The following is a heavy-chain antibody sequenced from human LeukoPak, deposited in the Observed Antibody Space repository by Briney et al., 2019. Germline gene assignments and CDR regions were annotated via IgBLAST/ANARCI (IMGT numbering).Heavy chain of an antibody. Sequence: ASLKVSCRASGYTFITYDISGVRQAPGQGLEWRGWICVYNGNTNYAQTLQGRVPMPTESPTNTAYMELRSLRSDDTAVYYCARSAVADTLSAYYFGYWGQGTLVTVSS. CDR1: GYTFITYD. CDR3: ARSAVADTLSAYYFGY. CDR2: ICVYNGNT. V-gene: IGHV1-18*01. J-gene: IGHJ4*02. D-gene: IGHD6-19*01.